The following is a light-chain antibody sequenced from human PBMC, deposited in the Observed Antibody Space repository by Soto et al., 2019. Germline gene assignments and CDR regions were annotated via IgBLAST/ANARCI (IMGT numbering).Light chain of an antibody. J-gene: IGKJ4*01. CDR2: DAS. V-gene: IGKV3-11*01. CDR3: QQRSSWPLT. CDR1: RGIDTY. Sequence: EIVLTQSPATLSLSTGERATLSCRASRGIDTYLAWYQQKRGQAPRLLIYDASNRTTGIPARFSGGGSGTDFTLSISSLETDDFAVYYCQQRSSWPLTFGGGTKVDIK.